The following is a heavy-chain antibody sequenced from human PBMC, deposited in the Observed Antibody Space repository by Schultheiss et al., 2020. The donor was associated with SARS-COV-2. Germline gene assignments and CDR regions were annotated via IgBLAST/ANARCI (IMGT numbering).Heavy chain of an antibody. D-gene: IGHD4-17*01. J-gene: IGHJ5*02. CDR1: GFSLSNARMG. CDR2: IFSNDEK. V-gene: IGHV2-26*01. CDR3: ARIPTTVTTFVWFDP. Sequence: SGPTLVKPTETLTLTCTVSGFSLSNARMGVSWIRQPPGKALEWLAHIFSNDEKSYSTSLKSRLTISKDTSKSQVVLTMTNMDPVDTATYYCARIPTTVTTFVWFDPWGQGTLVTVSS.